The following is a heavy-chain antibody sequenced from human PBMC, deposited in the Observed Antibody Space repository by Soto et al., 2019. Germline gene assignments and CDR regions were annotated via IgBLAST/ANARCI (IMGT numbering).Heavy chain of an antibody. CDR2: IIPLFDIA. D-gene: IGHD2-15*01. CDR1: GGSFRSYA. V-gene: IGHV1-69*13. CDR3: ARGVWDCSVGSCSGWLDP. J-gene: IGHJ5*02. Sequence: ASVKVSCKLSGGSFRSYAISWVGQAPGQGLEWMGGIIPLFDIANYTQKFQGRLTITADESTTAAHMELNSLRSDDTAVYYCARGVWDCSVGSCSGWLDPWGQGTVVTVSS.